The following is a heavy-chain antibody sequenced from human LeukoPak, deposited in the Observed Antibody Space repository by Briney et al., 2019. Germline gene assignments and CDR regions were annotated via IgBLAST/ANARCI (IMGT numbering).Heavy chain of an antibody. CDR3: ARDGRVRGVTPLDY. J-gene: IGHJ4*02. CDR2: ISSSSSYI. CDR1: GFTISSYS. V-gene: IGHV3-21*01. Sequence: GGSLRLSCAASGFTISSYSMNWVRQAPGKGLEWVSSISSSSSYIYYADSVKGRFTISRDNAKNSLYLQMNSLRAEDTAVYYCARDGRVRGVTPLDYWGQGTLVTVSS. D-gene: IGHD3-10*01.